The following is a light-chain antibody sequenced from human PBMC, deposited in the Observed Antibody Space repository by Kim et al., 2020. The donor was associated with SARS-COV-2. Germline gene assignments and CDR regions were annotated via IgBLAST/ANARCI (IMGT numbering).Light chain of an antibody. V-gene: IGLV3-19*01. CDR1: SHRSYY. J-gene: IGLJ2*01. Sequence: VALGQKVRITCQGDSHRSYYATWYQQKPGQAPLVVIYGKNNRPSGVPDRFSCSSSGNTASFTITGTQAGDEADYYCNSRDSNDNVLFGGGTQLTVL. CDR3: NSRDSNDNVL. CDR2: GKN.